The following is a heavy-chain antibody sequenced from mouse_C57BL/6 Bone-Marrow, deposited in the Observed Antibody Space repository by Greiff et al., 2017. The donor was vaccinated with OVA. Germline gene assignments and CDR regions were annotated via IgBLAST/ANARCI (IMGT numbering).Heavy chain of an antibody. D-gene: IGHD2-4*01. V-gene: IGHV5-4*01. CDR2: ISDGGSYT. J-gene: IGHJ2*01. Sequence: EVKVVESGGGLVKPGGSLKLSCAASGFTFSSYAMSWVRQTPEKRLEWVATISDGGSYTYYPDNVKGRFTISRDNAKNNLYLQMSHLKSEDTAMYYCAREGEVYDYDGVDYWGQGTTLTVSS. CDR1: GFTFSSYA. CDR3: AREGEVYDYDGVDY.